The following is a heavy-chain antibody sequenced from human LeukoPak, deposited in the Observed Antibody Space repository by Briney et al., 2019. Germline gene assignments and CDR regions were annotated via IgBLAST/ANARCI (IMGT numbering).Heavy chain of an antibody. CDR1: GFTFSSYA. J-gene: IGHJ3*02. D-gene: IGHD3-22*01. V-gene: IGHV3-23*01. Sequence: GGSLRLSCVASGFTFSSYAMTWVRQAPGKGLEWVPVISGSGATTYYGDSVKGRFTISRDNSKNTLYLQMNSLRAEDTAVYYCAKGDFYGITMIELALHIWGQGTMVTVSS. CDR3: AKGDFYGITMIELALHI. CDR2: ISGSGATT.